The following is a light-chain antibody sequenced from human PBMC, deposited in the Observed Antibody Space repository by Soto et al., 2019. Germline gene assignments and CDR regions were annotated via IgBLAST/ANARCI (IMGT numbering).Light chain of an antibody. J-gene: IGKJ1*01. CDR2: DAS. Sequence: IQMTQSPSTLSASVGDRVTISGRASQSISSWLAWYQQKTGKAPKLLIYDASSLESGVPSRFSGSGSGTEFTLTISGLQSEDFAVYHCQQYNQWPGTFGQGTKVDIK. CDR1: QSISSW. V-gene: IGKV1-5*01. CDR3: QQYNQWPGT.